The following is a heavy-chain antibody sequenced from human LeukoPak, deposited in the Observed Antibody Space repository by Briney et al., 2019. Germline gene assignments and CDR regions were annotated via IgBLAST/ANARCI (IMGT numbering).Heavy chain of an antibody. V-gene: IGHV3-30*04. D-gene: IGHD3-10*01. Sequence: GGSLRLSCAASGFTFNNYAIHWVRQAPGKGLEWVAVISYDGSNKYYADSVKGRFTISRDNSKNTLYLQMNSLRAEDTAVYYCAKDRLLWFGELGRFDYWGQGTLVSVSS. CDR3: AKDRLLWFGELGRFDY. CDR1: GFTFNNYA. CDR2: ISYDGSNK. J-gene: IGHJ4*02.